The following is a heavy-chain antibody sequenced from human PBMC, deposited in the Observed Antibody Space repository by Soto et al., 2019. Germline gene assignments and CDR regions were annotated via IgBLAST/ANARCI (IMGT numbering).Heavy chain of an antibody. CDR2: IYYSGST. J-gene: IGHJ5*02. Sequence: SETLSLTCTVSGGSISSGGYYWSWIRQHPGKGLEWIGCIYYSGSTYYNPSLKSRVTISVDRSKNQFSLKLSSVTAADTAVYYCARHPSDFWFDPWGQGTLVTVSS. D-gene: IGHD2-21*02. CDR3: ARHPSDFWFDP. V-gene: IGHV4-39*01. CDR1: GGSISSGGYY.